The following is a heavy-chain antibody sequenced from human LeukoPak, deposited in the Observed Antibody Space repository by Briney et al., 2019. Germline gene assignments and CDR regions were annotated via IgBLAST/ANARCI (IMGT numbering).Heavy chain of an antibody. J-gene: IGHJ1*01. Sequence: GGSLRLSCAASGFTFSSYGMHWVRQAPGKGLEWVAFIRHDGSNKYYADSVKGRFTISRDNSKNTLYLQMNSLRAEDTAVYYCAKAYSSSPSGFQHWGQGTLVTVSS. D-gene: IGHD6-6*01. CDR2: IRHDGSNK. CDR1: GFTFSSYG. CDR3: AKAYSSSPSGFQH. V-gene: IGHV3-30*02.